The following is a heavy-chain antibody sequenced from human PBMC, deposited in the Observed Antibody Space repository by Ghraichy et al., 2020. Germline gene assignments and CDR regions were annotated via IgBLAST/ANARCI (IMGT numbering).Heavy chain of an antibody. D-gene: IGHD2-2*01. V-gene: IGHV4-61*01. CDR2: IYYGGST. CDR3: AGGYCSSTSCYLGYHVYGMDV. J-gene: IGHJ6*02. Sequence: SETLSLTCTVSGGSVSSGSYYWSWIRQPPGKGLEWIGYIYYGGSTNYNPSLKSRVTLSEDTSKNQFSLKLSSWTVADPAVYYCAGGYCSSTSCYLGYHVYGMDVWGQGTTVTVS. CDR1: GGSVSSGSYY.